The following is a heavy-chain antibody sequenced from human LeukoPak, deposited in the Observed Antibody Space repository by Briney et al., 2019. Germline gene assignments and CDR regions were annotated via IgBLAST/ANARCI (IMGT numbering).Heavy chain of an antibody. CDR3: TTAPVCSGGSCYSSYYYGMDV. CDR2: IKSKTDGGTT. CDR1: GFTFSNAW. J-gene: IGHJ6*02. Sequence: PGGSLRLSCAASGFTFSNAWMSWVRQAPGKGLEWVGRIKSKTDGGTTDYAAPVKGRFTISRDDSKNTLYLQMNSLKTEDTAVYYCTTAPVCSGGSCYSSYYYGMDVWGQGTTVTVSS. V-gene: IGHV3-15*01. D-gene: IGHD2-15*01.